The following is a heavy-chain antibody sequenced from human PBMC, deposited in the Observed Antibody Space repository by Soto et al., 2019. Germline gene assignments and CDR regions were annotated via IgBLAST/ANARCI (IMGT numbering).Heavy chain of an antibody. CDR3: ASTLARHCSGGSCYSSTDY. CDR2: IWYDGSNK. V-gene: IGHV3-33*01. J-gene: IGHJ4*02. D-gene: IGHD2-15*01. CDR1: GFTFSSYG. Sequence: SGGSLRLSCAASGFTFSSYGMHWVRQAPGKGLEWVAVIWYDGSNKYYADSVKGRFTISRDNSKNTLYLQMNSLRAEDTAVYYCASTLARHCSGGSCYSSTDYWGQGTLVTVSS.